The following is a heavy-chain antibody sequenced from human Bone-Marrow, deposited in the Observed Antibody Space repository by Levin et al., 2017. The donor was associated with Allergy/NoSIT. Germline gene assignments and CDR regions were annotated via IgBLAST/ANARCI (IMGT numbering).Heavy chain of an antibody. CDR1: GFTFSEHY. J-gene: IGHJ6*02. CDR3: ARGGFPPQRPPTDYHGMDV. CDR2: ISSSSSYT. V-gene: IGHV3-11*05. D-gene: IGHD3-22*01. Sequence: GGSLRLSCAASGFTFSEHYINWIRQAPGKGLEWVSYISSSSSYTEYADSVKGRFTISRDNAKDSVFLQMNSLSAEDTAIYYCARGGFPPQRPPTDYHGMDVWGQGTTVTVSS.